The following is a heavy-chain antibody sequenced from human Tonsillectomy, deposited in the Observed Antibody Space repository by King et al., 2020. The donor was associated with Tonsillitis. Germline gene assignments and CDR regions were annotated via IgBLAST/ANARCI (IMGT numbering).Heavy chain of an antibody. CDR1: GGSISSYY. CDR2: IYYSGST. J-gene: IGHJ3*02. CDR3: ARGTYYDILTGYPGMSAFDI. Sequence: QLQESGPGLVKPSETLSLTGTVSGGSISSYYWSWIRQPPGKGLEWIGYIYYSGSTNYNPSLKSRVTISVDTSKNQFSLKLSSVTAADTAVYYCARGTYYDILTGYPGMSAFDIWGQGTMVTVSS. D-gene: IGHD3-9*01. V-gene: IGHV4-59*01.